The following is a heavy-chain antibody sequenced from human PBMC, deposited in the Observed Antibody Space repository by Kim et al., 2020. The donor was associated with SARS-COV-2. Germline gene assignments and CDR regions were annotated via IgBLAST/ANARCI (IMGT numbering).Heavy chain of an antibody. CDR2: IYSGGST. CDR3: ARAHYDFWSGYQWWFDP. V-gene: IGHV3-66*01. Sequence: GGSLRLSCAASGFTVSSNYMSWVRQAPGKGLEWVSVIYSGGSTYYADSVKGRFTISRDNSKNTLYLQMNSLRAEDTAVYYCARAHYDFWSGYQWWFDPWGQGTLVTVSS. CDR1: GFTVSSNY. D-gene: IGHD3-3*01. J-gene: IGHJ5*02.